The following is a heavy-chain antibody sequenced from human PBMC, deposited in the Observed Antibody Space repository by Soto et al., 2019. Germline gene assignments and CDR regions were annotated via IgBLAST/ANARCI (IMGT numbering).Heavy chain of an antibody. D-gene: IGHD2-15*01. J-gene: IGHJ2*01. CDR3: ARGCSGGSCYSSYWYFDL. CDR2: IIPILGIA. CDR1: GGTFSSYT. Sequence: QVQLVQSGAEVKKPGSSVKVSCKASGGTFSSYTISWVRQAPGQRLEWMGRIIPILGIANYAQKFQGRVTITADKSTSTAYMDLSSLRSEDTAVYYCARGCSGGSCYSSYWYFDLWGRGTLVTVSS. V-gene: IGHV1-69*02.